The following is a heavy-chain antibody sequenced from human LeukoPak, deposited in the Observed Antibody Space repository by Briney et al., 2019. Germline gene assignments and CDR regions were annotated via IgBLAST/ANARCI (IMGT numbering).Heavy chain of an antibody. J-gene: IGHJ4*02. CDR3: ARARDGYNYLMAPLDY. CDR2: IDSSSSTI. D-gene: IGHD5-24*01. Sequence: GGSLRLSCAVSGFPFTTYNMNWVRQAPGKGLEWVSYIDSSSSTIYYADSVKGRFTISRDNAKNSLYLQMNSLRAEDTAVYYCARARDGYNYLMAPLDYWGQGTLVTVSS. V-gene: IGHV3-48*04. CDR1: GFPFTTYN.